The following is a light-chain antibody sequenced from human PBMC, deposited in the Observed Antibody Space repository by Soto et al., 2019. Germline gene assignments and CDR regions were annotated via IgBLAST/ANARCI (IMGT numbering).Light chain of an antibody. CDR1: QSFSSSY. CDR3: HHYAST. CDR2: GAS. V-gene: IGKV3-20*01. Sequence: EFVLTQSPGTLSLSPGERATLSCRASQSFSSSYLAWYQQKPGQAPRLLIYGASSRATGVPDRFSGSGSGTDFTLTISRLEPEDFAVYFCHHYASTFGQGTKVDIK. J-gene: IGKJ1*01.